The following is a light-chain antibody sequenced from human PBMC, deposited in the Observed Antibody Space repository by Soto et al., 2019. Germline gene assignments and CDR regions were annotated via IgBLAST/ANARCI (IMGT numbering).Light chain of an antibody. J-gene: IGLJ1*01. CDR1: SSDVGGYNY. CDR2: DVS. Sequence: QSALTQPASVSGAPGQAPTISCTGTSSDVGGYNYVSWYQHHPGKAPKLMIYDVSNRPSGVSNRFSGSKSGNTASLTISGLQPEDEADYYCCSYTTSNTRQIVFGTGPKVTVL. V-gene: IGLV2-14*03. CDR3: CSYTTSNTRQIV.